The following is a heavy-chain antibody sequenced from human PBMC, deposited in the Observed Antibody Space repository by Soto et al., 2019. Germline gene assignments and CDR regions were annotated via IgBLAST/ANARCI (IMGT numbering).Heavy chain of an antibody. D-gene: IGHD2-21*02. CDR3: VCGDAWGVLLAY. Sequence: SETLSLTCTVSGASINSGGYYWNWVRLLPGRGLEWIGYIYFTGNTYYNPSLESRVTISLDTPQNQFSLELNSVSAADTAVYYCVCGDAWGVLLAYWGQGAMVTVYS. CDR1: GASINSGGYY. CDR2: IYFTGNT. J-gene: IGHJ4*02. V-gene: IGHV4-31*03.